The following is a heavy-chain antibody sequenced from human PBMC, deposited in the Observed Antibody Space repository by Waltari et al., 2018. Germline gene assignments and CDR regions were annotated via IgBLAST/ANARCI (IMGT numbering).Heavy chain of an antibody. J-gene: IGHJ5*02. CDR2: ISYSGTT. Sequence: QLQLQESGPGLVKPSETLSLTCTVSGGSISSGSYYWGCIRQPPGKGLESIGYISYSGTTYYNLSLKSRVTMSVDTSRDQYSLSLRSVAAADTAVYYCARYYGNGEGWLDPWGQGTLVTVSS. CDR1: GGSISSGSYY. CDR3: ARYYGNGEGWLDP. V-gene: IGHV4-39*07. D-gene: IGHD3-3*01.